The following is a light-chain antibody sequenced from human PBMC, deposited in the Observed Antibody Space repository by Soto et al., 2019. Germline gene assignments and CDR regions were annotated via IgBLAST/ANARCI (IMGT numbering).Light chain of an antibody. Sequence: QSALTQPPSVSGAPGQRVTISCTGTSSNIGAGYDVHWYQQLPGTAPKLLIYANNNRPSGVPDRFSASKSGTSASLAITGLQADDEADYYCQSYDTNLTGVFGTGTKLTVL. J-gene: IGLJ1*01. V-gene: IGLV1-40*01. CDR2: ANN. CDR1: SSNIGAGYD. CDR3: QSYDTNLTGV.